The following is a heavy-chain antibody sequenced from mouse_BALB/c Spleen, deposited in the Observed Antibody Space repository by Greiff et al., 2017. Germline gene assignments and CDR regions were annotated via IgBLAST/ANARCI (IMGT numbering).Heavy chain of an antibody. CDR1: GYTFTSYW. CDR3: ARWGGNYPYYFDY. D-gene: IGHD2-1*01. J-gene: IGHJ2*01. V-gene: IGHV1S81*02. CDR2: INPSNGRT. Sequence: QVQLQQPGAELVKPGASVKLSCKASGYTFTSYWMHWVKQRPGQGLEWIGEINPSNGRTNYNEKFKSKATLTVDKSSSTAYMQLSSLTSEDSAVYYCARWGGNYPYYFDYWGQGTTLTVSS.